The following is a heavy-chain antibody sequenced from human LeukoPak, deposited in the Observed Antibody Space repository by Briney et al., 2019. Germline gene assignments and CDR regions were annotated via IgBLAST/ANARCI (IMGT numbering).Heavy chain of an antibody. Sequence: GGSLRLSCAASGFTVSSNYMNWVRQAPGKGLEWVSVIYSGDRAFYADSMKGRFTISRHNSKNTLFLQMNSLRVEDTAVYYCAREQSRNNGMDVWGQGTTVTVSS. J-gene: IGHJ6*02. CDR2: IYSGDRA. CDR3: AREQSRNNGMDV. V-gene: IGHV3-53*04. D-gene: IGHD5-24*01. CDR1: GFTVSSNY.